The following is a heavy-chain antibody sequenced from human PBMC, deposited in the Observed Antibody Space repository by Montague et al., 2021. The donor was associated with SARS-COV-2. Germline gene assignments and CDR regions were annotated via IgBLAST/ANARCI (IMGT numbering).Heavy chain of an antibody. CDR1: GGPISGSSDY. CDR2: VDYSGNT. Sequence: SETLSLTCTVTGGPISGSSDYWGWIRQSPGKVLEWIASVDYSGNTYYSPSLKSRLTISVDTSKNQFSLKLNSVTAADTALYYCARREYSYGWGDWGQGTLVTVSS. D-gene: IGHD5-18*01. CDR3: ARREYSYGWGD. V-gene: IGHV4-39*01. J-gene: IGHJ4*02.